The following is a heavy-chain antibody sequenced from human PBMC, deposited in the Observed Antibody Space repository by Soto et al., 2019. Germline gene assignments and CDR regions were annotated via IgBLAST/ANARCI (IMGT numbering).Heavy chain of an antibody. CDR1: GCSVTNSSYY. CDR3: VSQRTTVPTQAYFDY. J-gene: IGHJ4*02. CDR2: VYYRGRS. V-gene: IGHV4-39*01. Sequence: SETLSLTCPVSGCSVTNSSYYWGWIRQSPGKGLEWIGSVYYRGRSYSKSSVKSRVTISVDTSKNRFSLSLNSVTASDTAVYFCVSQRTTVPTQAYFDYWGPGALVTASS. D-gene: IGHD4-17*01.